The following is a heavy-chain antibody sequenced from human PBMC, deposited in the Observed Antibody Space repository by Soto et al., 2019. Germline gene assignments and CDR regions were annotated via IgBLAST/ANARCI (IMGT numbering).Heavy chain of an antibody. CDR2: IYPGDSDT. J-gene: IGHJ4*02. CDR3: GGPGGNSIRWVALDY. D-gene: IGHD2-21*02. Sequence: PGESLKISCKGSGYSFTSYWIGWVRQMPGKGLEWMGIIYPGDSDTRYSPSFQGQVTISADKSISTAYLQWSSLKASDTAMYYCGGPGGNSIRWVALDYGGQGTLVTVSS. CDR1: GYSFTSYW. V-gene: IGHV5-51*01.